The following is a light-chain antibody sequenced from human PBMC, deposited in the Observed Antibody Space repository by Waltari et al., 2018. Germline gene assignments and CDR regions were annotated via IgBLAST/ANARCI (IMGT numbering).Light chain of an antibody. CDR3: HQYGTSPRT. CDR1: QRVSSTY. V-gene: IGKV3-20*01. CDR2: GAS. J-gene: IGKJ1*01. Sequence: EVVLTQYPVTLSLSPGERATLSCRASQRVSSTYLAWYQKKAGRPPRLLIFGASIRATGIPDMFSGSGSGTEFTLTIDRLEPEDSAVYYCHQYGTSPRTCGQGTKVEIK.